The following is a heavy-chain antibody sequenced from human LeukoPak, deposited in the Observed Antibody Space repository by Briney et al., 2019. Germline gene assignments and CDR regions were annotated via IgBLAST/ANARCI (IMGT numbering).Heavy chain of an antibody. J-gene: IGHJ4*02. V-gene: IGHV1-18*01. CDR2: ISAYNGNT. CDR3: ARFPGIAVAGLFWGADQHHTFDY. CDR1: GYTFTSYD. Sequence: GASVKVSCKASGYTFTSYDINWVRQATGQGLEWMGWISAYNGNTNYAQKLQGRVTMTTDTSTSTAYMERRSLRSDDTAVYYCARFPGIAVAGLFWGADQHHTFDYWGQGTLVTVSS. D-gene: IGHD6-19*01.